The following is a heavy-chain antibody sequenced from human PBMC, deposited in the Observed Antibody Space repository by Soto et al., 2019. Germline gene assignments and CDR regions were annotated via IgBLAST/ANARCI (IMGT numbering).Heavy chain of an antibody. V-gene: IGHV3-53*02. D-gene: IGHD5-12*01. CDR3: ARDRDGYRPYYFDY. CDR2: IYSGGST. J-gene: IGHJ4*02. Sequence: EVQLVETGGGLIQPGGSLRLSCAASGFTVSSNYMSWVRQAPGKGLEWVSVIYSGGSTYYADSVKGRFTISRDNSKNTLYLQMNSLRAEDTAVYYCARDRDGYRPYYFDYWGQGTLVTVSS. CDR1: GFTVSSNY.